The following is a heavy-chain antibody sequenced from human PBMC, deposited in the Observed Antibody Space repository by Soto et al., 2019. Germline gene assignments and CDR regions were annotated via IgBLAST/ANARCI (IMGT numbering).Heavy chain of an antibody. CDR3: ARDLPLNYYDSSGAIGY. V-gene: IGHV1-3*05. CDR1: GYTFTSYA. J-gene: IGHJ4*02. Sequence: QVQLVQSGAEEKKPGASVKVSCKASGYTFTSYAMHWVRQAPGQRLEWMGWINAGNGNTKYSQKFQGRVTITRDTSASTAYMELSSLRSEDTAVYYCARDLPLNYYDSSGAIGYWGQGTLVTVSS. D-gene: IGHD3-22*01. CDR2: INAGNGNT.